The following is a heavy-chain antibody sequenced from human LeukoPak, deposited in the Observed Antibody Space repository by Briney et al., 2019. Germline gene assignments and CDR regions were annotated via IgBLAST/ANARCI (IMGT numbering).Heavy chain of an antibody. CDR3: ARAVGGSYLRYYFDY. CDR2: IYYSGST. Sequence: SETLSVTCTVSGGSISSYYWSWIRQPPGKGLEWIGYIYYSGSTNYNPSLKSRVTISVDTSKNQFSLKLSSVTAADTAVYYCARAVGGSYLRYYFDYWGQGTLVTVSS. J-gene: IGHJ4*02. V-gene: IGHV4-59*01. CDR1: GGSISSYY. D-gene: IGHD1-26*01.